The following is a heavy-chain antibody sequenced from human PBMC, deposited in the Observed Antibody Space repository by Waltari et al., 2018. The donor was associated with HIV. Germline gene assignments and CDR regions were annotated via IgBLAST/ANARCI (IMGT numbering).Heavy chain of an antibody. Sequence: QVQLVQSGPEVRKPGSSVKASFSSSGHTFMTYTISWVRQAPGQGLEWMGGITPIFKTTKYAQKFQGRVTLTADESTRTTYMELTSLRSDDTAMYYCARNGDYAPAYWGQGTLVIVSS. CDR3: ARNGDYAPAY. D-gene: IGHD4-17*01. J-gene: IGHJ4*02. CDR1: GHTFMTYT. CDR2: ITPIFKTT. V-gene: IGHV1-69*13.